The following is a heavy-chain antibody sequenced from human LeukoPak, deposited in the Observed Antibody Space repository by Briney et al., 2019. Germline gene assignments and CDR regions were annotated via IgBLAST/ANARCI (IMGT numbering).Heavy chain of an antibody. CDR3: GRAWFGELKVGY. CDR1: GYTLTSYG. V-gene: IGHV1-18*03. Sequence: GASVTVSCKASGYTLTSYGIGWVRQAPGHGLEWGGWMSAFNGNTHHAQQLQGRVTMTTDTSTSKAYVELRSLRSDDMAVYYCGRAWFGELKVGYWGQGTLVTVSS. CDR2: MSAFNGNT. D-gene: IGHD3-10*01. J-gene: IGHJ4*02.